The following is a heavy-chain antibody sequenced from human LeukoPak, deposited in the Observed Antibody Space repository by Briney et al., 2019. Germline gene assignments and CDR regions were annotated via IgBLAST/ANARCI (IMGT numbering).Heavy chain of an antibody. CDR1: GFTFSSYW. CDR3: ARGNAHAFDI. D-gene: IGHD1-1*01. V-gene: IGHV3-74*01. J-gene: IGHJ3*02. CDR2: INSDGSGT. Sequence: GGSLRLSCAASGFTFSSYWMHWVRQAPGKRLVWVSRINSDGSGTSYADSVKGRFTISRDNAKNTLYLQINSLRAEDTAVYYCARGNAHAFDIWGQGTMVTVSS.